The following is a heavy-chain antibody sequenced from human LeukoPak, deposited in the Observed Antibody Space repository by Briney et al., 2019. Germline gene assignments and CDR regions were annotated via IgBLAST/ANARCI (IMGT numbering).Heavy chain of an antibody. CDR2: INPGGSDK. CDR1: GFTFSGHW. D-gene: IGHD1-14*01. V-gene: IGHV3-7*01. CDR3: TRDRSRAEDD. Sequence: GGSLRLSCAASGFTFSGHWMSWVRQAPGKGLEWVANINPGGSDKYYVDSVKGRFTISRDNANNLLYLQMNSLRGEDTAVYYCTRDRSRAEDDWGQGTLVTVTS. J-gene: IGHJ4*02.